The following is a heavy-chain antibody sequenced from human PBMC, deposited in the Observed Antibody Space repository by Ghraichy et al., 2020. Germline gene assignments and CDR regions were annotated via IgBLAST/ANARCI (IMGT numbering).Heavy chain of an antibody. CDR3: ARGYCSGGSCYPLGGADY. Sequence: GGSLRLSCAASGFTFSSYWMHWVRQAPGKGLVWVSRINSDGSSTSYADSVKGRFTISRDNAKNTLYLQMNSLRAEDTAVYYCARGYCSGGSCYPLGGADYWGQGTLVTVSS. CDR2: INSDGSST. V-gene: IGHV3-74*01. CDR1: GFTFSSYW. J-gene: IGHJ4*02. D-gene: IGHD2-15*01.